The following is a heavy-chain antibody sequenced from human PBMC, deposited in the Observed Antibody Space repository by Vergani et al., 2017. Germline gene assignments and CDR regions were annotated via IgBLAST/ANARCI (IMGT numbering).Heavy chain of an antibody. Sequence: QVQLVQSGAEVKKPGASVKVSCRAAGYSFSSYEISWVRQATGQGLEWMGWMNPNSGTTGYAQKFQGRVTMTRNTSINTAYMELSRLSFEDAAVYYCARSNDFPDDYVSSDFFRRTLDVWGQGTTVTVS. J-gene: IGHJ6*02. V-gene: IGHV1-8*01. CDR3: ARSNDFPDDYVSSDFFRRTLDV. D-gene: IGHD4/OR15-4a*01. CDR2: MNPNSGTT. CDR1: GYSFSSYE.